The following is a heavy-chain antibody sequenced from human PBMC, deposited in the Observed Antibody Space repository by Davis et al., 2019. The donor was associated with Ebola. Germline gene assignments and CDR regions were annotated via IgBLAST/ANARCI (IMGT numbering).Heavy chain of an antibody. CDR3: ARDSSGWTGDFDY. Sequence: GESLKISCAASGFTFSSYAMHWVRQAPGKGLEWVAVISYDGSNKYYADSVKGRFTISRDNSKNTLYLQMNSLRAEDTAVYYCARDSSGWTGDFDYWGQGTLVTVSS. J-gene: IGHJ4*02. D-gene: IGHD6-19*01. CDR1: GFTFSSYA. V-gene: IGHV3-30*04. CDR2: ISYDGSNK.